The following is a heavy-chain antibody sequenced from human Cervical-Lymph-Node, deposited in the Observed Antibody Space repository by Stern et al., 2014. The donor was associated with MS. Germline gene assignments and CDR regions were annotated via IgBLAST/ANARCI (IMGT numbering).Heavy chain of an antibody. Sequence: DQLVESGGGVVQPGRSLRLSCAASGFTFNNHAMHWVRQAPGKGMEWVAGISYDGSVTYYGDYLKGRFHISRDNSKNTLYLHMNSLRVEDTAVYYCAKDSKCSGRSCLRGSWFDPWGQGTLVTVSS. J-gene: IGHJ5*02. D-gene: IGHD2-15*01. CDR2: ISYDGSVT. CDR3: AKDSKCSGRSCLRGSWFDP. V-gene: IGHV3-30*18. CDR1: GFTFNNHA.